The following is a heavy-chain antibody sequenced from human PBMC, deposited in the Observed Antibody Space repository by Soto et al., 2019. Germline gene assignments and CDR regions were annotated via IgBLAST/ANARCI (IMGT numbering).Heavy chain of an antibody. D-gene: IGHD3-22*01. V-gene: IGHV3-33*01. CDR2: IWYDGRNK. Sequence: QVQLVESGGGVVQPGRSLRLSCAASGCTFSSYGMHWVRQAPGNGLAWVAVIWYDGRNKYYADSVKGRFTISRDNSKNTLYLQMNSLRAEDTAVYYCARDRRNYYDSSFFDYWGQGTLVTVSS. CDR1: GCTFSSYG. J-gene: IGHJ4*02. CDR3: ARDRRNYYDSSFFDY.